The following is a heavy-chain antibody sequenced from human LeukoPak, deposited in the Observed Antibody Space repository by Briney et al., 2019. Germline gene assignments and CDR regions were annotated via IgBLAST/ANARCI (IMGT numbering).Heavy chain of an antibody. D-gene: IGHD6-13*01. Sequence: SQTLSLTCAISGDSVSSNSAAWNWIRQSPSRGLGWLGRTYYRSKWYNDYAVSVKSRITINLNTSKNQFSLQLNSVTPEDTAVYYCAREPRTKYSSSWYWNYWGQGTLVTVSS. V-gene: IGHV6-1*01. J-gene: IGHJ4*02. CDR3: AREPRTKYSSSWYWNY. CDR2: TYYRSKWYN. CDR1: GDSVSSNSAA.